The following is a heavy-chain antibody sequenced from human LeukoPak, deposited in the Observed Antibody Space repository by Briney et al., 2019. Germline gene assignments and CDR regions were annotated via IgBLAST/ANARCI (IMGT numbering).Heavy chain of an antibody. CDR3: AKDIAAVTTSGMDV. V-gene: IGHV3-9*01. D-gene: IGHD4-11*01. CDR2: ISWNSGSI. J-gene: IGHJ6*02. CDR1: GFTFDDYA. Sequence: GGSLRLSYAASGFTFDDYAMHWVRQAPGKGLEWVSGISWNSGSIGYADSVKGRFTISRDNAKNSLYLQMNSLRAEDTALYYCAKDIAAVTTSGMDVWGQGTTVTVSS.